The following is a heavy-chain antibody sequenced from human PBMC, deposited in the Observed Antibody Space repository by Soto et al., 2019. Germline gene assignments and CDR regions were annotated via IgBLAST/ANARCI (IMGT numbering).Heavy chain of an antibody. V-gene: IGHV1-58*02. D-gene: IGHD3-9*01. Sequence: QMQLVQSGPEVKKPVTSVKVSCKASGFTFTSSAMQWVRQARGHRLEWIGWIVVGSGNTNYAQKFQERVTITRDMSTSTAYMELSSLRSEDTAVYYGAADLDSDYGMDVWGQGTTVTVSS. CDR3: AADLDSDYGMDV. CDR1: GFTFTSSA. CDR2: IVVGSGNT. J-gene: IGHJ6*02.